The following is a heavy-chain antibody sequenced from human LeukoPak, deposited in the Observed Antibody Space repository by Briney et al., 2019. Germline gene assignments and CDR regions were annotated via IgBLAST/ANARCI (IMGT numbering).Heavy chain of an antibody. Sequence: PGGSLRLSCSGTGMSLSDFRDAWMSWVRLAPGKGLEWVGRIRSKANSYATAYAASVKGRFTISRDDLKNTAYLQMNSLKTEDTAVYYCTRHDDRHSGSDVWGKGTTVTVSS. V-gene: IGHV3-73*01. D-gene: IGHD3-10*01. CDR1: GMSLSDFRDAW. CDR3: TRHDDRHSGSDV. J-gene: IGHJ6*04. CDR2: IRSKANSYAT.